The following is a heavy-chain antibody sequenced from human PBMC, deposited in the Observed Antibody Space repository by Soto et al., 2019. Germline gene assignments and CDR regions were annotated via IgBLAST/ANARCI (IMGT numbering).Heavy chain of an antibody. CDR3: ARDISGDAFDY. CDR2: INHSGST. CDR1: GGSFSGYY. Sequence: SETLSLTCAVYGGSFSGYYWSWIRQPPGKGLEWIGEINHSGSTNYNPSLKSRVTISVDKSKNQFSLKLSSVTAADTAVYYCARDISGDAFDYWGQGTLVTVSS. D-gene: IGHD6-25*01. J-gene: IGHJ4*02. V-gene: IGHV4-34*01.